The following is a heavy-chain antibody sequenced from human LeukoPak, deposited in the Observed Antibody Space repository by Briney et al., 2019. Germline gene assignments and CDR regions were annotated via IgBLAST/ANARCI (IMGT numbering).Heavy chain of an antibody. D-gene: IGHD6-13*01. CDR2: ISWNSGSI. CDR3: AKGQQLLPDY. V-gene: IGHV3-9*01. Sequence: GGSLRLSCAASGFTFSSYAMSWVRQAPGKGLEWVSGISWNSGSIGYADSVKGRFTISRDNAKNSLYLQMNSLRAEDTALYYCAKGQQLLPDYWGQGTLVTVSS. CDR1: GFTFSSYA. J-gene: IGHJ4*02.